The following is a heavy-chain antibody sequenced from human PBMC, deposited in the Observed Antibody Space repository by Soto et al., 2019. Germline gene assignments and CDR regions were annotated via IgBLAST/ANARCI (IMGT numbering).Heavy chain of an antibody. CDR1: QCNFGLYT. CDR3: TSDYDTSGCYVGKIDY. D-gene: IGHD3-22*01. Sequence: PAGSLSHSCLTAQCNFGLYTMNLARQAQGKGVEWVGSIRSKAYGWTTEYAASVKGRFSISRDDSKSIAYLQMNSLKTEDTAVYYCTSDYDTSGCYVGKIDYWGQGNPV. V-gene: IGHV3-49*04. J-gene: IGHJ4*02. CDR2: IRSKAYGWTT.